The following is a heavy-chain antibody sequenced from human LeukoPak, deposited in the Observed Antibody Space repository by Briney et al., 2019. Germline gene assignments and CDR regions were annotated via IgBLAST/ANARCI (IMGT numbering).Heavy chain of an antibody. J-gene: IGHJ4*02. CDR2: SNPNNGDT. Sequence: ASVKVSCKASGYTFTDYYTHWVRQAPGQGLEWMGWSNPNNGDTNYAQKFQGRVTMTTDTSINTAYVELSRLRSDDTAVYYCARVPGGYNYHFDFWGQGTLVTVSS. V-gene: IGHV1-2*02. D-gene: IGHD5-24*01. CDR3: ARVPGGYNYHFDF. CDR1: GYTFTDYY.